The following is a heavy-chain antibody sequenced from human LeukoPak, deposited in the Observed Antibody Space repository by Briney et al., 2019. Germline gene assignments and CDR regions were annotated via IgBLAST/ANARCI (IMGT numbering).Heavy chain of an antibody. Sequence: AAVKVSCKASGYTFTSYYMHWVRQAPGQGLEWMGIINPSGGSTSYAQKFQGRVTMTRDMSTSTVYMELSSLRSEDTAVYYCARDLFSYYYDSSGYYYVDNNDYWGQGTLVTVSS. CDR1: GYTFTSYY. V-gene: IGHV1-46*01. CDR2: INPSGGST. J-gene: IGHJ4*02. CDR3: ARDLFSYYYDSSGYYYVDNNDY. D-gene: IGHD3-22*01.